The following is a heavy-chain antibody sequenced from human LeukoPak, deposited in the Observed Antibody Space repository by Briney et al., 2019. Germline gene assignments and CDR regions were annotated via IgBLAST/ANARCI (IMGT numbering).Heavy chain of an antibody. CDR2: MYYSGST. J-gene: IGHJ6*02. V-gene: IGHV4-39*07. D-gene: IGHD2-15*01. CDR1: GGSISNSSYY. Sequence: SETLSLTCTVSGGSISNSSYYWGWIRQPPGKGLEWIGSMYYSGSTYYNPSLKSRATISVDTSKNQFSLKLSSVTAADTAVYYCARESIGYCSGGSCENYYYYGMDVWGQGTTVTVSS. CDR3: ARESIGYCSGGSCENYYYYGMDV.